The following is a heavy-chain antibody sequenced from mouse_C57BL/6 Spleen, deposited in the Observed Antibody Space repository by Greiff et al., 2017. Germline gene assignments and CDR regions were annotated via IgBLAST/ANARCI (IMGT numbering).Heavy chain of an antibody. CDR1: GYSITGGYY. CDR3: TRDFLGY. Sequence: EVKVEESGPGLVKPSHSLSLTCPVTGYSITGGYYWNWIRQFPGNKLEWMGYISYDGSNNYNPPLKNRISFTRDTSKTQYYLKLNSVTTKDTATYYCTRDFLGYWGQGTTLTVSS. CDR2: ISYDGSN. J-gene: IGHJ2*01. V-gene: IGHV3-6*01.